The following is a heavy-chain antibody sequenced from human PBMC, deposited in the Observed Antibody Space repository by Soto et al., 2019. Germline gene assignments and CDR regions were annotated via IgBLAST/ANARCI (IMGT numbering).Heavy chain of an antibody. CDR3: ASGGAGSGPFTWELPDH. D-gene: IGHD1-26*01. CDR2: ITPFNGDV. J-gene: IGHJ4*02. V-gene: IGHV1-45*02. Sequence: QMQLVQSGDEVKKPGSTVTVSCKALGNTFTFRYLHWVRQAPGQAIEWMGWITPFNGDVHYAQKFQERVTITRDRSINTAYMRMSSLRSEETAMYYCASGGAGSGPFTWELPDHWGQGTLVSVSS. CDR1: GNTFTFRY.